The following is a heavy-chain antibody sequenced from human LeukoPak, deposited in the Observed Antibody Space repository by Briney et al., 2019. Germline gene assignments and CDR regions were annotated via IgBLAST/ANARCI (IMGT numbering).Heavy chain of an antibody. CDR2: IYYSGST. Sequence: SETLSLTCTVSGGSLSSYYWSWIRQPPGKGLEWIGYIYYSGSTNYNPSLKSRVTISVDTSKNQFSLKLSSVTAADTAVYYCASSRGDSSSWYADWGQGTLVTVSS. D-gene: IGHD6-13*01. J-gene: IGHJ4*02. CDR3: ASSRGDSSSWYAD. V-gene: IGHV4-59*01. CDR1: GGSLSSYY.